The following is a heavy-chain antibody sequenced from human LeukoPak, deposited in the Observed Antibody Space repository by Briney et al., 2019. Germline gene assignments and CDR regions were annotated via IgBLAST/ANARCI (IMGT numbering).Heavy chain of an antibody. V-gene: IGHV3-23*01. J-gene: IGHJ3*02. CDR2: ISGSGDST. D-gene: IGHD1-26*01. CDR1: GFTFSSYA. Sequence: GGSLRLSCAASGFTFSSYAMSWVRQAPGKGLEWVSAISGSGDSTYYADSVKGRFTISRDNSKNTLYLQMDSLRAEDTAVYYCAKDQGGGGSYPPDAFDIWGQGTMVTVSS. CDR3: AKDQGGGGSYPPDAFDI.